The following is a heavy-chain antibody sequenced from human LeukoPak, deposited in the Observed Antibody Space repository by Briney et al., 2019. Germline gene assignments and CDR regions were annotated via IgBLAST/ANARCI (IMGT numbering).Heavy chain of an antibody. D-gene: IGHD2-15*01. CDR3: ARDGVVVAALYYYYGMDV. V-gene: IGHV1-69*04. Sequence: SVKVSCKASGGTFSSYAISWVRQAPGQGLEWMGRIIPILGKANYAQKFQGRVTITADKSTSTAYVELSSLRSEDTAVYYCARDGVVVAALYYYYGMDVWGQGTTVTVSS. CDR2: IIPILGKA. CDR1: GGTFSSYA. J-gene: IGHJ6*02.